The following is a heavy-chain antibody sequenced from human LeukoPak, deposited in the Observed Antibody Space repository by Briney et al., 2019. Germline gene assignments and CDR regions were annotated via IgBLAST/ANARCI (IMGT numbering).Heavy chain of an antibody. Sequence: PSETLSLTCTVSGGSISSGSYYWSWIRQPAGKGLEWIGRIYNSESTNYNPSLKSRVTISVDTSKSHFTLKLSSLTAADTAVYYCARTVNNYGGFDYWGQGTLVTVSS. D-gene: IGHD4-11*01. CDR1: GGSISSGSYY. CDR2: IYNSEST. J-gene: IGHJ4*02. CDR3: ARTVNNYGGFDY. V-gene: IGHV4-61*02.